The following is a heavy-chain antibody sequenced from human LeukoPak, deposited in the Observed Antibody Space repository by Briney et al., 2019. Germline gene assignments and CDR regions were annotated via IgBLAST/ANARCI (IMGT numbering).Heavy chain of an antibody. D-gene: IGHD3-10*01. J-gene: IGHJ4*02. CDR2: INQAGSEK. V-gene: IGHV3-7*01. Sequence: RGSLRLSCAASGFTFSRYWMSWVRQAPGKGLEWVADINQAGSEKFYVDSVKGRFTISRDNAKISLYLQMNSPRAEDTAVYYCARVTPGGVGSFDYWGQGTLVTVSS. CDR1: GFTFSRYW. CDR3: ARVTPGGVGSFDY.